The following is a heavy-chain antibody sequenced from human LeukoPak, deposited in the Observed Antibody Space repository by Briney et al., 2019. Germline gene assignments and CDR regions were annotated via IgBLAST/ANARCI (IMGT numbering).Heavy chain of an antibody. J-gene: IGHJ4*02. CDR3: AARGLEMATIQYYFDY. Sequence: SVKVSCKASGFTFTSSAVQWVRQARGQRLEWIGWIVVGSGNTNYAQKFQERVTITRDMSTSTAYMELSSLGSEDTAVYYCAARGLEMATIQYYFDYWGQGTLVTVSS. D-gene: IGHD5-24*01. CDR1: GFTFTSSA. V-gene: IGHV1-58*01. CDR2: IVVGSGNT.